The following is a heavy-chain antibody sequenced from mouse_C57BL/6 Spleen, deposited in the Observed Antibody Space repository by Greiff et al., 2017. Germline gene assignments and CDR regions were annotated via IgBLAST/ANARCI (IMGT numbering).Heavy chain of an antibody. J-gene: IGHJ1*03. D-gene: IGHD2-3*01. CDR3: ARDGGYYPYWYFDV. CDR2: ISYDGSN. CDR1: GYSITSGYY. V-gene: IGHV3-6*01. Sequence: EVQLQQSGPGLVKPSQSLSLTCSVTGYSITSGYYWNWIRQFPGNKLEWMGYISYDGSNNYNPSLKNRISITRDTSKNQFFLKLNSVTTEDTATYYCARDGGYYPYWYFDVWGTGTTVTVSS.